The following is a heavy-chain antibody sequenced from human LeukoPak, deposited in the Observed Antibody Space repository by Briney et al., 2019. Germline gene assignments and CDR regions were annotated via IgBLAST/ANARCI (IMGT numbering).Heavy chain of an antibody. V-gene: IGHV5-51*01. Sequence: GESLKISCKGSGYSFTSYWIGWVRQMPGKGLEWMGIIYPGDSDTRYSPSFQGQVTISADRSISTAYLQWSSLKASDSAIYYCAGTAQDKLEQAIDYWGQGTLVTVSS. CDR3: AGTAQDKLEQAIDY. CDR2: IYPGDSDT. J-gene: IGHJ4*02. D-gene: IGHD1/OR15-1a*01. CDR1: GYSFTSYW.